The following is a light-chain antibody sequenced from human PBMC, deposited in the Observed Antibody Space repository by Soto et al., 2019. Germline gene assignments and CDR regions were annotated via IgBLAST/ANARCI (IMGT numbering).Light chain of an antibody. J-gene: IGKJ1*01. CDR1: QSVDIS. CDR2: GAS. V-gene: IGKV3-15*01. CDR3: QQYRSWPRT. Sequence: EIVLTQSPATLSLSPGERVILSCRASQSVDISLAWYQQKPGHAPRLLIYGASTRATDMPGTFSGRGSGTEFTLTITSLRPEDFGVYYCQQYRSWPRTFGQGTKVDIK.